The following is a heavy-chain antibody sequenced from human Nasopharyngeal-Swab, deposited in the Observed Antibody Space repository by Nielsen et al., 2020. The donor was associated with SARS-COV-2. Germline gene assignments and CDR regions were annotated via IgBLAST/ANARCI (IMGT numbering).Heavy chain of an antibody. D-gene: IGHD2/OR15-2a*01. CDR1: GFSVSNNY. Sequence: GGSLRLSCAASGFSVSNNYMSWVRQAPGRGLEWVSVIYSFGSTYDAGSLRGRFTISRDSSKNTLYLQMNNLRAEDTAVCYCARGIYESDVPYMDVWGKGTTVTVSS. V-gene: IGHV3-53*03. CDR2: IYSFGST. CDR3: ARGIYESDVPYMDV. J-gene: IGHJ6*03.